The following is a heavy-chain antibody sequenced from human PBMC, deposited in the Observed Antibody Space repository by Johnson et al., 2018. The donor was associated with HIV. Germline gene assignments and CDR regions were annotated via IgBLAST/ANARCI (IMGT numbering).Heavy chain of an antibody. CDR2: ISYDGSNK. J-gene: IGHJ3*02. Sequence: QVTLVESGGGVVQPGMSLRLSCAASGFTFSSYAMHCVRQAPGKGLEWVAVISYDGSNKYYADSVKGRFTISRDNSKNTLYLQMNSLRAEDTAVYYCARRWELHSNAFDIWGQGTMVTVSS. CDR1: GFTFSSYA. V-gene: IGHV3-30-3*01. D-gene: IGHD1-26*01. CDR3: ARRWELHSNAFDI.